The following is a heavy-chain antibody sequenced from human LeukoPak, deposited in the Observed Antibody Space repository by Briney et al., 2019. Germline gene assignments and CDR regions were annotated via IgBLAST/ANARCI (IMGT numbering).Heavy chain of an antibody. CDR2: ISTSSSTI. Sequence: GGSLRLSCAASGFTFSSYSMNWVRQAPGKGLEWVSYISTSSSTIYYADPVKGRFTVSRGNAKNSLYLHMNSLRAEDTAVYYCARGRADYYFDYWGQGTLVTVSS. V-gene: IGHV3-48*01. D-gene: IGHD2-21*02. CDR1: GFTFSSYS. CDR3: ARGRADYYFDY. J-gene: IGHJ4*02.